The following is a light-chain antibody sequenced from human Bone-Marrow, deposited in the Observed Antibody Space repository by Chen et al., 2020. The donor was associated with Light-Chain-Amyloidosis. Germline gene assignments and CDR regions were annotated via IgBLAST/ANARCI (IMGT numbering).Light chain of an antibody. J-gene: IGLJ1*01. CDR3: SSYTITNTLV. Sequence: QSALTQPASVSGSPGQSFTISCTGTSSDVGGDNHVSWYQQHPDKAPKLMIYEVTNRPSLVPDRFSGSKSDNTASLTISGLQTEDEADYFCSSYTITNTLVFGSGTRVTAL. CDR2: EVT. CDR1: SSDVGGDNH. V-gene: IGLV2-14*01.